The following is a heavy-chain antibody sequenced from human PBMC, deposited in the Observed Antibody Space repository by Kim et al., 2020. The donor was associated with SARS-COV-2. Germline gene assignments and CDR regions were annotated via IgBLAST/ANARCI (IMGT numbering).Heavy chain of an antibody. CDR1: GFTFSSYG. CDR3: ARGEVATITPVFDY. CDR2: ISYDGSNK. J-gene: IGHJ4*02. Sequence: GGSLRLSCEASGFTFSSYGMHWARQAPGKGLEWVAVISYDGSNKYYADSVKGRFTISRDNSKNTLYLQMNSLRAEDTAVYYCARGEVATITPVFDYWGQGTLVTVSS. D-gene: IGHD5-12*01. V-gene: IGHV3-33*05.